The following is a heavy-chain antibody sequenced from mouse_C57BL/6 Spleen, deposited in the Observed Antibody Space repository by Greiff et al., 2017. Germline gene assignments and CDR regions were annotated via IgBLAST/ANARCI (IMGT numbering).Heavy chain of an antibody. D-gene: IGHD1-1*01. J-gene: IGHJ2*01. CDR2: IYPRSGNT. Sequence: QVQLQQSGAELARPGASVKLSCKASGYTFTSYGISWVKQRTGQGLEWIGEIYPRSGNTYYNEKFKGKATLTADKSSSTAYMELRSLTSEDSAVYFCARWEYYGSSYVSYFDYWGQGTTLTVSS. CDR1: GYTFTSYG. V-gene: IGHV1-81*01. CDR3: ARWEYYGSSYVSYFDY.